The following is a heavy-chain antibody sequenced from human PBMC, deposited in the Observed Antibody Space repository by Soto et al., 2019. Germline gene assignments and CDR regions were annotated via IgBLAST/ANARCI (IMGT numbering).Heavy chain of an antibody. CDR1: GYTFTSYG. Sequence: QVHLVQSGAEVKKPGASVKVSCKASGYTFTSYGITWVRQAPGQGLEWMGWISAHNGNTDYAQKLQGRVNVTRDTPTSSAYMALRSMISDDPRVYYCARGRDGDYWGQGARVTVSS. J-gene: IGHJ4*02. D-gene: IGHD6-6*01. V-gene: IGHV1-18*01. CDR2: ISAHNGNT. CDR3: ARGRDGDY.